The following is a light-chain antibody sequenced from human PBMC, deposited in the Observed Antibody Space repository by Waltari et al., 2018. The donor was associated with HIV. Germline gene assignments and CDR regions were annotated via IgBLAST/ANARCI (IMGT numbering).Light chain of an antibody. CDR2: EVN. CDR1: DSDIGSTNF. V-gene: IGLV2-8*01. J-gene: IGLJ2*01. CDR3: SSYAGRDMRVV. Sequence: ALTQPPSASGSPGQSVTISCTGGDSDIGSTNFVSWYQQHPGKAPKLMLYEVNKRPLGVSHRFSGANSGSVASLTVSGLQADDEAEYDCSSYAGRDMRVVFGGGTKLTVL.